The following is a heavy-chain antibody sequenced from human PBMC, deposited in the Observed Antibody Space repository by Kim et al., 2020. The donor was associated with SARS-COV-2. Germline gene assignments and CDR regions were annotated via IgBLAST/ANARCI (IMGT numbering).Heavy chain of an antibody. V-gene: IGHV3-11*06. J-gene: IGHJ4*02. CDR3: ARDKWGYNSGWSYFDY. Sequence: SVKGRFTISRDNAKTSLYLQMNSLRAEDTAVYYCARDKWGYNSGWSYFDYWGQGTLVTVSS. D-gene: IGHD6-19*01.